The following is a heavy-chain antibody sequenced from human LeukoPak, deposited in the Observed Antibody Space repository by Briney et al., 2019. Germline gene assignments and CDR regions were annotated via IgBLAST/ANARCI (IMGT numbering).Heavy chain of an antibody. J-gene: IGHJ4*02. Sequence: GGSLRPSCSASGFTFSRFWMSWVRQAPGKGLEYVALIKQGGSEIYHMDSVKGRFTISRDDATNSLYLQMNSLRVEDTALYYCARDRESESDSEGDYWGQGTLVTVSS. CDR1: GFTFSRFW. V-gene: IGHV3-7*01. CDR2: IKQGGSEI. D-gene: IGHD4-11*01. CDR3: ARDRESESDSEGDY.